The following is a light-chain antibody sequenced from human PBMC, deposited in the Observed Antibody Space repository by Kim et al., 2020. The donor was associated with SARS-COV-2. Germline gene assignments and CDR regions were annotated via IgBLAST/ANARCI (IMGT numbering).Light chain of an antibody. CDR3: VSFTTIDTWV. CDR2: DVT. CDR1: SSDVASNDY. J-gene: IGLJ3*02. Sequence: QSALTQPASVSGSAGQSITITCTGTSSDVASNDYVSWFQQHPGRVPKVVIFDVTERRAGVSSRFSGSKSGNTASLTLSGLQAEDEADYYCVSFTTIDTWVFGGGTQLTVL. V-gene: IGLV2-14*03.